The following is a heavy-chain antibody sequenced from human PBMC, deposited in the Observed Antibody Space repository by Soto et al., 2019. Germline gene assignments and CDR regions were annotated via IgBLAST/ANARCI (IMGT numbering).Heavy chain of an antibody. CDR3: ARENRKLIFGVVVPHYYGMDV. CDR2: IKQDGSEK. V-gene: IGHV3-7*01. CDR1: GFTFSSYW. D-gene: IGHD3-3*01. Sequence: GGSLRLSCAASGFTFSSYWMSWVRQAPGKGLEWVANIKQDGSEKYYVDSVKGRFTISRDNAKNSLYLQMNSLRAEDTAVYYCARENRKLIFGVVVPHYYGMDVWGQGTTVTVSS. J-gene: IGHJ6*02.